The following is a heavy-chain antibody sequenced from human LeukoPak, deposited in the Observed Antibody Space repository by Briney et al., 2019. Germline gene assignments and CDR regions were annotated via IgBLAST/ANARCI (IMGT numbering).Heavy chain of an antibody. D-gene: IGHD5-24*01. Sequence: SETLSLTCTVSNGSISTYYWSWIRQPAGKGLEWIGRIYTSGSTNYNPSLKSRVTMSVDTSKNQFSLKLSSVTAADTAVYYCARQGRDGYNFDYWGQGTLVTVSS. J-gene: IGHJ4*02. CDR3: ARQGRDGYNFDY. V-gene: IGHV4-4*07. CDR1: NGSISTYY. CDR2: IYTSGST.